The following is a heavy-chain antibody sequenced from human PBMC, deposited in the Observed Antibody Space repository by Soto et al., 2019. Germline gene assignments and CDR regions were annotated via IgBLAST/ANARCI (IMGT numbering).Heavy chain of an antibody. V-gene: IGHV3-7*01. CDR1: GFNFGSHW. CDR3: ARVYYDYIWGSYPLVY. Sequence: PGGSQRLSSTASGFNFGSHWMSWVRQAPGKGLEWLASIKQDGSEKHYVDSVKGRFTISRDNAKNSLYLQMNSLRVEDTAVYYCARVYYDYIWGSYPLVYWGQGTLVTVSS. D-gene: IGHD3-16*02. CDR2: IKQDGSEK. J-gene: IGHJ4*02.